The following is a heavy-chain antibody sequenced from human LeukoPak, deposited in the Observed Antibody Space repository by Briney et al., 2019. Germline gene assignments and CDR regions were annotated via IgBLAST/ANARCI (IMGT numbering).Heavy chain of an antibody. CDR1: GYTFTYYG. J-gene: IGHJ3*01. Sequence: ASVKVSCKASGYTFTYYGINWVRLAPGQGLEWMGWVSGYNGNTRYAQNFQDSLTLATDTSTNIAYMELMRLRSDDTAVYYCAREVDSARFSAFDFWGQGTLVTVSS. D-gene: IGHD5-18*01. CDR3: AREVDSARFSAFDF. CDR2: VSGYNGNT. V-gene: IGHV1-18*01.